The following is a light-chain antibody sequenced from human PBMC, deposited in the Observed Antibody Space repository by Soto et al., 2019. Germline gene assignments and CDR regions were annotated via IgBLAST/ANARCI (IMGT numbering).Light chain of an antibody. J-gene: IGKJ2*01. Sequence: DIQLTQSLSFLSASVGDRVTITCRASQGISSYLAWYQQKPGTAPQLLIYAASTLQSGVPSRFSGSGSGTEFTLTISSLQPEDFATYYCQQLHSNPYTFGQGTKVEI. V-gene: IGKV1-9*01. CDR2: AAS. CDR1: QGISSY. CDR3: QQLHSNPYT.